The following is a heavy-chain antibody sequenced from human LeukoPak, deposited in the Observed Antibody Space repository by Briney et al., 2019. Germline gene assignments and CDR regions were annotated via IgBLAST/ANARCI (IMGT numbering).Heavy chain of an antibody. CDR1: GFTFNNYA. Sequence: PGGSLRLSCAASGFTFNNYAMSWVRQAPGKGLEWVSVISGSGGSTYYADSVKGRFTISRDNSKNTLYLQMNSLRAEDTAVYYCAKDYSSGYYYFDYWGQGTLVTVSS. CDR3: AKDYSSGYYYFDY. J-gene: IGHJ4*02. D-gene: IGHD6-19*01. V-gene: IGHV3-23*01. CDR2: ISGSGGST.